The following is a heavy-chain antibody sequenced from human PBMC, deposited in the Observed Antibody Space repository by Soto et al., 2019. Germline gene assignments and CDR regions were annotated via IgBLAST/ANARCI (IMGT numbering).Heavy chain of an antibody. CDR1: GCTFSSYW. Sequence: GPLRLACAASGCTFSSYWMHWVRQGPGKGLVWVSRIKSDGSSTYYADSVKGRFTISRDNAKNTLYLQMNSLRAEDTAVYYCTRDFDRWGQGTLVTVYS. D-gene: IGHD3-22*01. J-gene: IGHJ4*02. CDR2: IKSDGSST. CDR3: TRDFDR. V-gene: IGHV3-74*01.